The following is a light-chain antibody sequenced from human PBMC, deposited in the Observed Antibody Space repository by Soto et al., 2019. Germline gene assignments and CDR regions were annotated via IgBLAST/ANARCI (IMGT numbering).Light chain of an antibody. V-gene: IGKV3-20*01. CDR3: QPYVNSVWT. CDR2: GVS. CDR1: ESVSSTS. J-gene: IGKJ1*01. Sequence: EIVLTQSPGTLSLSPGERATLSCRASESVSSTSLAWYQQKPGQAPRLLMYGVSSRATGIPDRFSGSGSGTVFTLTIKRFEPGDVAVYFCQPYVNSVWTLGRRTMEDI.